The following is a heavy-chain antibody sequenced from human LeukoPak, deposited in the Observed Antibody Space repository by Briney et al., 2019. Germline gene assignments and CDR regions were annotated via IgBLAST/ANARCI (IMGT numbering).Heavy chain of an antibody. CDR1: GYTFTSYD. CDR3: ARANGDPHDFDY. D-gene: IGHD4-17*01. J-gene: IGHJ4*02. CDR2: MNPNSGNT. Sequence: SVXVPCKASGYTFTSYDINWVRQATGQGREWMGWMNPNSGNTGYAQKFQGRVTMTRNTSISTAYMELSSLRSEDTAVYYCARANGDPHDFDYWGQGTLVTVSS. V-gene: IGHV1-8*01.